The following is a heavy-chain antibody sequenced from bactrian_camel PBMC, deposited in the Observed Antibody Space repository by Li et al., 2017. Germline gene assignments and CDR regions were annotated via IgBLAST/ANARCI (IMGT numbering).Heavy chain of an antibody. CDR2: ISIGVRST. V-gene: IGHV3S40*01. D-gene: IGHD1*01. J-gene: IGHJ4*01. Sequence: QLVESGGGLVRPGGSLSLSCKVTGGTFSRYVMSWVRQAPGKGLEWVSAISIGVRSTYYADSVKGRFTISRDNFKNTVYLSLNNLKTEDTGMYYCAKDVGGAPYDWGQGTQVTVS. CDR1: GGTFSRYV. CDR3: AKDVGGAPYD.